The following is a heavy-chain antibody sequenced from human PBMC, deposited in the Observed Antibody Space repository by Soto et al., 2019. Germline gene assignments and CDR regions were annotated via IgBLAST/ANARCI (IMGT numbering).Heavy chain of an antibody. J-gene: IGHJ4*02. CDR2: ISAYNGIT. CDR1: GYTFPNYG. V-gene: IGHV1-18*01. Sequence: QVQLVQSGAEVKKPGASVKVSCKAYGYTFPNYGIIWVRQAPGQGLEWMGWISAYNGITDYAEKLQGRVTMTTDTSTNTAYMDLRSLKSDDTAVYYCASGHSSSWPDYWGPGTLVTVSS. CDR3: ASGHSSSWPDY. D-gene: IGHD6-13*01.